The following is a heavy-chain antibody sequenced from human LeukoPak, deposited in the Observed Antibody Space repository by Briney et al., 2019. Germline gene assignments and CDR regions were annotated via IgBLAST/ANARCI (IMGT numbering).Heavy chain of an antibody. CDR3: ARDQQLPWFGESHFDY. V-gene: IGHV4-4*02. J-gene: IGHJ4*02. D-gene: IGHD3-10*01. Sequence: SETLSLTCAVSGGSISSSNWWSWVRQPPGKGLKWIGEIYHSGSTNYNPSLKSRVTISVDKSKNQFSLKLSSVTAADTAVYYCARDQQLPWFGESHFDYWGQGTLVTVSS. CDR1: GGSISSSNW. CDR2: IYHSGST.